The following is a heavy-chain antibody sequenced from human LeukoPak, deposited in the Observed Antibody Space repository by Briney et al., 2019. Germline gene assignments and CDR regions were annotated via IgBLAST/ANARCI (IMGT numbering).Heavy chain of an antibody. CDR1: GYSISSGYY. V-gene: IGHV4-38-2*02. CDR2: IYHSGGA. CDR3: ARHGSYCFDS. Sequence: PSETLSLTCTVSGYSISSGYYWGWIRQPPGKGLEWIGQIYHSGGANYNPSLRSRVTISIDTSKNQLSLRLSSVTAADTAVYYCARHGSYCFDSWGQGTLVTVSS. D-gene: IGHD3-10*01. J-gene: IGHJ4*02.